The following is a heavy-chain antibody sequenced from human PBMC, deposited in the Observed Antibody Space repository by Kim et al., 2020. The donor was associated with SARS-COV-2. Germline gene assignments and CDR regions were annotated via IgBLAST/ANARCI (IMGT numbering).Heavy chain of an antibody. D-gene: IGHD6-13*01. CDR3: AREISSSRYADYMDV. J-gene: IGHJ6*03. Sequence: GGSLRLSCAASGVTFSSYGMHGVRQAPGKGLEWVAVIWYDGSNKYYADSVKGRFTISRDNSKNTLYLQMNSLRAEDTAVYYWAREISSSRYADYMDVWG. CDR1: GVTFSSYG. V-gene: IGHV3-33*01. CDR2: IWYDGSNK.